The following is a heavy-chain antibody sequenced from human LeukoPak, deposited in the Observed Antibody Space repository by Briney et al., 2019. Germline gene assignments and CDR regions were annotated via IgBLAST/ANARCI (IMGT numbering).Heavy chain of an antibody. Sequence: PGGSLRRSCAASGFTFSSYAMSWVRQAPGKGLEWVSAISGSGGSTYYAYSVKGRLTITRDNSKNTLYLQMNSLRAEDTGVYYCAKAEFEFRYFDWSFGAFDIWGQGTMVTVSS. J-gene: IGHJ3*02. CDR2: ISGSGGST. D-gene: IGHD3-9*01. CDR3: AKAEFEFRYFDWSFGAFDI. CDR1: GFTFSSYA. V-gene: IGHV3-23*01.